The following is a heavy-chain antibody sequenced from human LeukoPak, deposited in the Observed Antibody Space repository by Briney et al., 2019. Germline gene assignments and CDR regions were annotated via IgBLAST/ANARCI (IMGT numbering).Heavy chain of an antibody. V-gene: IGHV4-34*01. CDR3: ARGLGLYSSGWYDY. J-gene: IGHJ4*02. CDR1: GGSISSYY. CDR2: INHSGST. Sequence: SETLSLTCTVSGGSISSYYWSWICQPPGKGLEWIGEINHSGSTNYNPPLKSRVTISVDTSKNQFSLKLSSVTAADTAVYYCARGLGLYSSGWYDYWGQGTLVTVSS. D-gene: IGHD6-19*01.